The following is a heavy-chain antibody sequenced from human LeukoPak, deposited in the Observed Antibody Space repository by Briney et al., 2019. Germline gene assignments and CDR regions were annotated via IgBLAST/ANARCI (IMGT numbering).Heavy chain of an antibody. CDR1: GGSFSGYY. Sequence: SETLSLNCAVYGGSFSGYYWSWIRQPPGKGLEWIGEINHSGSTNYNPSLKSRVTISVDTSKNQFSLKLSSVTAADTAVYYCARGHLWYNYGPGSHYFDYWGQGTLVTVSS. V-gene: IGHV4-34*01. CDR3: ARGHLWYNYGPGSHYFDY. CDR2: INHSGST. J-gene: IGHJ4*02. D-gene: IGHD3-10*01.